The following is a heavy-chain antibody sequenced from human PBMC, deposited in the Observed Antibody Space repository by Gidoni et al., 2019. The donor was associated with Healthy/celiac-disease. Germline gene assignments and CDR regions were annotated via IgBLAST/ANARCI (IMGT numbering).Heavy chain of an antibody. CDR1: GFTFSSYA. D-gene: IGHD1-7*01. Sequence: EVQLSESGGGLVQPGGSLRLSRAASGFTFSSYAMSWVRQAPGKGPGGGSAISGSGVSTYYADSVKGRFTISRDNSKNTLYLQMNSLRAEDTAVYYCAKSDSDWGTTEYFDYWGQGTLVTVSS. J-gene: IGHJ4*02. CDR3: AKSDSDWGTTEYFDY. CDR2: ISGSGVST. V-gene: IGHV3-23*01.